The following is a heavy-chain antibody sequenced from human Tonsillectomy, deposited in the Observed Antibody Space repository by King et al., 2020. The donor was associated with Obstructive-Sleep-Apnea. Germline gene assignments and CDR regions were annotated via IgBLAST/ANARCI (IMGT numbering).Heavy chain of an antibody. Sequence: VQLVESGGGVVQPGRSLRLSCAASGFTFNTYLMHWVRQVPGKGLEWVAVISYDGRNKYYADSVKGRFTISRDNSRNTLYLQMNSLRVEDTAVYYCARDPKRIFGYIEYWGQGTLVTVSS. D-gene: IGHD1-1*01. J-gene: IGHJ4*02. CDR2: ISYDGRNK. CDR1: GFTFNTYL. V-gene: IGHV3-30*04. CDR3: ARDPKRIFGYIEY.